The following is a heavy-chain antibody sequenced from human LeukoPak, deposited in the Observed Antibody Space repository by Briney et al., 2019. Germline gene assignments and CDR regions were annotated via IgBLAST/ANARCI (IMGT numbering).Heavy chain of an antibody. CDR3: AKDQKAAFDI. Sequence: GGSLRLSCAASGFTFSNYAMSWVRQAPGKGLEWVSAVSGSGDSTYYAGSVKGRFTISRDNSKNTLYLQMNSLRGEDTAVYYCAKDQKAAFDIWGEGTVVTVSS. J-gene: IGHJ3*02. CDR2: VSGSGDST. CDR1: GFTFSNYA. V-gene: IGHV3-23*01.